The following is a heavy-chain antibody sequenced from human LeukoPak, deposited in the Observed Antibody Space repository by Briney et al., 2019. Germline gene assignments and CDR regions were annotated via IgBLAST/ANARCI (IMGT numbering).Heavy chain of an antibody. CDR3: ARDGNYYDSSGYPYYFDY. Sequence: PGRSLRLSCAASGFTFSSYAMHWVRQAPGKVLEWVAVISYDGSNKYYADSVKGRFTISRDNSKNTLYLQMNSLRAEDTAVYYCARDGNYYDSSGYPYYFDYWGQGTLVTVSS. D-gene: IGHD3-22*01. V-gene: IGHV3-30*01. J-gene: IGHJ4*02. CDR2: ISYDGSNK. CDR1: GFTFSSYA.